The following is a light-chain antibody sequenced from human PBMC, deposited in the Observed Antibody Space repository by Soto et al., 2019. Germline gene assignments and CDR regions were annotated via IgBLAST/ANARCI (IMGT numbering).Light chain of an antibody. CDR1: SSDVGGYNY. Sequence: QSALAQPPSASRSPGQSVTISCSGTSSDVGGYNYVSWHQQHPGKATKLMIYEVSKRPSGVPDRFSGSKSGNTASLIVSGLQAEDEADYYCSSYAGSNNVVFGTGTKVTVL. J-gene: IGLJ1*01. CDR2: EVS. CDR3: SSYAGSNNVV. V-gene: IGLV2-8*01.